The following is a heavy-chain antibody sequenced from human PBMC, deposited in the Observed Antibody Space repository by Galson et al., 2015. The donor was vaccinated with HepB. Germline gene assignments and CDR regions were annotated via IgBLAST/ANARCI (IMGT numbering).Heavy chain of an antibody. CDR3: ARAFGGYSYGYYFDY. D-gene: IGHD5-18*01. J-gene: IGHJ4*02. Sequence: QVQLQESGPGLVKPSETLSLTCTVSGGSVSSGSYYWSWIRQPPGKGLEWIWYIYYSGSTNYNPSLKSRVTISVDTSKNQFSLKLSSVTAADTAVYYCARAFGGYSYGYYFDYWGQGTLVTVSS. V-gene: IGHV4-61*01. CDR2: IYYSGST. CDR1: GGSVSSGSYY.